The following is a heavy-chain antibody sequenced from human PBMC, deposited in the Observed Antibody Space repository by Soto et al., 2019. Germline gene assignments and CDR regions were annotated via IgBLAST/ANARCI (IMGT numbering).Heavy chain of an antibody. J-gene: IGHJ5*02. V-gene: IGHV1-18*01. D-gene: IGHD2-15*01. CDR3: ARDLGYCNSSGCFRNWFDP. Sequence: QVQLVQSGAEVKTPGASVKVSCRASGYSFRTHGISWVRQAPGQGLEWMGWISTYDDKTNFPQKFQGRITMTTDTSTSTAYMELSSVRSDDTAVYFCARDLGYCNSSGCFRNWFDPWGQGTLVTVSS. CDR1: GYSFRTHG. CDR2: ISTYDDKT.